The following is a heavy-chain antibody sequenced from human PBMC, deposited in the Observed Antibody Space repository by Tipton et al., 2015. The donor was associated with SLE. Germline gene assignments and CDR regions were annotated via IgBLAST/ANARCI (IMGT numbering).Heavy chain of an antibody. Sequence: TLSLTCTVSGDSISSYYWSWIRQPPGKGLEWIGNVHTTGSTNYSPSLKSRVTISVGSSKSQFSLYLSSVTAADTAMYYCARGDLYSDYVWGTLRGAFDIWGQGTMVTVSS. V-gene: IGHV4-4*08. D-gene: IGHD3-16*01. CDR3: ARGDLYSDYVWGTLRGAFDI. CDR1: GDSISSYY. CDR2: VHTTGST. J-gene: IGHJ3*02.